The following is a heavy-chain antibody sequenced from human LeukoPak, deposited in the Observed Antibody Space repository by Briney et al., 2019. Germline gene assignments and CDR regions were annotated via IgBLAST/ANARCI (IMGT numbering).Heavy chain of an antibody. CDR2: ISSSSSYI. CDR1: GFTFSSYS. J-gene: IGHJ6*02. Sequence: GGSLGLSCAASGFTFSSYSMNWVRQAPGKGLEWVSSISSSSSYIYYADSVKGRFTISRDNAKNSLYLQMNSLRAEDTAVYYCARTDFSDYGGMDVWGQGTTVTVSS. V-gene: IGHV3-21*01. CDR3: ARTDFSDYGGMDV. D-gene: IGHD4-17*01.